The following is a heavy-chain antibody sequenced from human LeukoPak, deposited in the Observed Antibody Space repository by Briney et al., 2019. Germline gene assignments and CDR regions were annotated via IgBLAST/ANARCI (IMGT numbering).Heavy chain of an antibody. CDR1: GYTFTGYY. CDR3: ARAQTYCSSPSCPWWYYGMDV. D-gene: IGHD2-2*01. V-gene: IGHV1-2*04. CDR2: INPDSGGT. J-gene: IGHJ6*02. Sequence: GASVKVSCKASGYTFTGYYIRWVRPAPGQGLEWMGWINPDSGGTNYLQKFQGWVTMTRDTSASTGYMELSRLRSDDTAVYYCARAQTYCSSPSCPWWYYGMDVWGQGTTVTVSS.